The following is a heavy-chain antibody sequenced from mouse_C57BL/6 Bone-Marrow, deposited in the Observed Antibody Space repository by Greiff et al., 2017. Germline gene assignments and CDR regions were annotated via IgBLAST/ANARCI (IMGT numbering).Heavy chain of an antibody. J-gene: IGHJ1*03. CDR2: INPGSGGT. V-gene: IGHV1-54*01. D-gene: IGHD1-1*01. Sequence: VQLHQSGAELVRPGTSVKVSCKASGYAFTNYLIEWVKQRPGQGLEWIGVINPGSGGTNYNEKFKGKATLTADKSSSTAYMQLSSLTSEDSAVYFCARARITTVVYVYFDVWGTGTTVTVSS. CDR3: ARARITTVVYVYFDV. CDR1: GYAFTNYL.